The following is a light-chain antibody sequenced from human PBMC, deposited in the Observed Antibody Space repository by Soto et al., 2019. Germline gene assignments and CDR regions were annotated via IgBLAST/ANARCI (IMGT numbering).Light chain of an antibody. J-gene: IGLJ3*02. Sequence: QPVLTQPPSVSGAPGQRVTISCTGSSSNIGAIYDVHWYQQLPGTAPKLLIYGNSNRPSGVPDRFSGSKSGTSASLAITGLQAEDEADYYCQSYDISLSGWVFGGGTKLTVL. V-gene: IGLV1-40*01. CDR2: GNS. CDR3: QSYDISLSGWV. CDR1: SSNIGAIYD.